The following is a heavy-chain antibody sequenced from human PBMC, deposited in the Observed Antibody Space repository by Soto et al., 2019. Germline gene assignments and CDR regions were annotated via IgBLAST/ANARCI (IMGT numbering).Heavy chain of an antibody. CDR1: GFTFSSYS. CDR2: ISSSSSYI. Sequence: EVQLVESGGGLVKPGGSLRLSCAASGFTFSSYSMNWVRQAPGKGLEWVSSISSSSSYIYYADSVKGRFTISRDNAKNSLYLQMNSLRAEDTAVYYCARGGIRCLEWFIEDYWGQGTLVTVSS. CDR3: ARGGIRCLEWFIEDY. J-gene: IGHJ4*02. V-gene: IGHV3-21*01. D-gene: IGHD3-3*01.